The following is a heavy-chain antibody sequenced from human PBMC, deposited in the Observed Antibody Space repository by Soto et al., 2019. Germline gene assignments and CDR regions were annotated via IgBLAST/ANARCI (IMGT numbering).Heavy chain of an antibody. Sequence: SVKVSCKASGFTFTSSAMQWVRQARGQGLEWMGWIGVDSGNTNYAQKFQERVTITTDKSTSTAYMELRSLRSDDTAVYYCARDMTTPTGFDPWGQGTLVTVSS. CDR2: IGVDSGNT. D-gene: IGHD1-1*01. CDR3: ARDMTTPTGFDP. V-gene: IGHV1-58*02. CDR1: GFTFTSSA. J-gene: IGHJ5*02.